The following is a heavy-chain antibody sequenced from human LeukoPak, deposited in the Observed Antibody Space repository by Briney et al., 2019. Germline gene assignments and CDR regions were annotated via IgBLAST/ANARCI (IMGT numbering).Heavy chain of an antibody. V-gene: IGHV4-34*01. Sequence: PSETLSLTCAVYGGSFSGYYWSWIRQPPGKGLEWIGEINHSGSTNYNPSLKSRVTISVDTSKNQLSLKLSSVTAADTAVYYCARGVVVITTHLDYWGQGTLVTVSS. CDR1: GGSFSGYY. J-gene: IGHJ4*02. D-gene: IGHD3-22*01. CDR3: ARGVVVITTHLDY. CDR2: INHSGST.